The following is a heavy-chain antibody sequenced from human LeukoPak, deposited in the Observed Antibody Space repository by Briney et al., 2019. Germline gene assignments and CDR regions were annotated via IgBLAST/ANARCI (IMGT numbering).Heavy chain of an antibody. D-gene: IGHD2-2*02. CDR1: GGSISSGGYY. V-gene: IGHV4-31*03. Sequence: SQTLSLTCTVSGGSISSGGYYWSWIRQHPGKGLELIGYIYYSGSTYSNPSLKSRVTISVDTSKNQFSLNLSSVTAADTAVYYGARYCSSTNCYKGGFDPWGQGTLVTVSS. CDR3: ARYCSSTNCYKGGFDP. CDR2: IYYSGST. J-gene: IGHJ5*02.